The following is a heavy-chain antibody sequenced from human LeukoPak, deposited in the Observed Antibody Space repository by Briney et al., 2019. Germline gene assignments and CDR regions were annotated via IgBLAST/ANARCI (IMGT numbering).Heavy chain of an antibody. V-gene: IGHV3-23*01. CDR2: IIPSGHTT. CDR3: AKATTRIQLCPPDY. Sequence: PGGSLRLSCAASGFTFSSHGMNWVRQAPGKGLEGVSGIIPSGHTTYYADSVRGRFTISRDNSRNTLYLQMNSLRAEDTAVYYCAKATTRIQLCPPDYWGQGTLVTVSS. D-gene: IGHD5-18*01. CDR1: GFTFSSHG. J-gene: IGHJ4*02.